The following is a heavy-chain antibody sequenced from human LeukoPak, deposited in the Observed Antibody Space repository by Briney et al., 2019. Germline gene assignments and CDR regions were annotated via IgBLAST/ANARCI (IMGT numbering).Heavy chain of an antibody. V-gene: IGHV3-23*01. J-gene: IGHJ4*02. CDR2: ISGSGGRT. CDR1: GITLSNYG. D-gene: IGHD3-22*01. Sequence: PGGSLRLSCAVSGITLSNYGMSWVRQAPGKGLEWVAGISGSGGRTTYGDSVKGRFTISRDNPKNTLYLQMNSLRAEDTAVYFCAKRGVVIPVILVGFHKEAFYFDSWGQGALVTVSS. CDR3: AKRGVVIPVILVGFHKEAFYFDS.